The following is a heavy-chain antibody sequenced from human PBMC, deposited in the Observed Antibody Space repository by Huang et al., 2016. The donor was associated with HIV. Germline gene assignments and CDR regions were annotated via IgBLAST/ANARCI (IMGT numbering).Heavy chain of an antibody. J-gene: IGHJ4*02. CDR3: ARGFNYYASDNLGVYYFDS. D-gene: IGHD3-10*01. CDR2: INHNGKI. CDR1: GGAFRGSS. Sequence: QVQLKQWGAGLLKPSETLSLTGAVYGGAFRGSSWTWIRQFPEKGLEWIGDINHNGKIIYNPALSARVTMSTDTSKNHFSLHLTSVTAADTALYYCARGFNYYASDNLGVYYFDSWGLGTLVTVSP. V-gene: IGHV4-34*02.